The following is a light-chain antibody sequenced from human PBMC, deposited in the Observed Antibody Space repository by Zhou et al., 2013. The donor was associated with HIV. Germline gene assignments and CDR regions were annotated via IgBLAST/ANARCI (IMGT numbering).Light chain of an antibody. V-gene: IGKV3-20*01. Sequence: EIVMTQSPATLSVSPGERVTLSCRASQSLSSNYLAWYQQRPGQAPRLLMYDAFRRAAGIPDKFSGSGSVTQFTLTITRVDPEDSALYYCQQYGSSPWTFGQGTKVEI. CDR3: QQYGSSPWT. J-gene: IGKJ1*01. CDR2: DAF. CDR1: QSLSSNY.